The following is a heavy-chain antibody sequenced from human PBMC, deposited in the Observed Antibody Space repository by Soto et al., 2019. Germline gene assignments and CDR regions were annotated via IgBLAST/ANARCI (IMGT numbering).Heavy chain of an antibody. D-gene: IGHD5-12*01. J-gene: IGHJ6*02. CDR2: ISYDGSNK. V-gene: IGHV3-30*18. CDR3: AKTRGYEPYYYGLDV. Sequence: GGSLRLSCAASGFTFTNYAMHWVRQAPGKGLEWVSIISYDGSNKYYAYSVKGRFTISRDNSKNTLYLQMNSLRAEDTAVYYCAKTRGYEPYYYGLDVWGQGTMVTVSS. CDR1: GFTFTNYA.